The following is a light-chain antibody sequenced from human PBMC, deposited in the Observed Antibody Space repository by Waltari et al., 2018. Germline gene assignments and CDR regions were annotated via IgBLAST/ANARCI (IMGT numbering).Light chain of an antibody. J-gene: IGLJ2*01. Sequence: QSALTQPASVSGSPGQSITISCSGTSRDVGGYDFVSWYQQHPGKPPKVLIYDGTKRPAGVSNRFSGSKSGNTASLTISGLQAEDEADYYCCSYSSSVSAVFGGGTKLTVL. CDR3: CSYSSSVSAV. V-gene: IGLV2-23*01. CDR1: SRDVGGYDF. CDR2: DGT.